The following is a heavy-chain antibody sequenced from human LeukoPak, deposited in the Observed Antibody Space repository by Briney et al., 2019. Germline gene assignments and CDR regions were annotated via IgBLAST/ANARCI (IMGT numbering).Heavy chain of an antibody. CDR1: GGSISSGGYY. CDR2: IYYSGST. J-gene: IGHJ3*02. CDR3: ARDLAAAGTRSRAFDI. Sequence: ASQTLSLTRTVSGGSISSGGYYWSWIRQHPGKGLEWIGYIYYSGSTYYNPSLKSRVTISVDTSKNQFSLKLSSVTAADTAVYYCARDLAAAGTRSRAFDIWGQGTMVTVSS. V-gene: IGHV4-31*03. D-gene: IGHD6-13*01.